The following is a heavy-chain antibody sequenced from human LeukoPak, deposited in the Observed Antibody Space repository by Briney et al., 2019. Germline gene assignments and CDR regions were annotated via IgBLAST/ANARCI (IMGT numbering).Heavy chain of an antibody. D-gene: IGHD2-15*01. CDR2: IKSKTGGETT. J-gene: IGHJ4*02. CDR3: TTSDLGYCSGGSCYSGDY. Sequence: GGSLRLSCAASGFTFSNAWMSWVRQAPGKGLEWVGRIKSKTGGETTDYAAPVKGRFTISRDDSKNTLYLQMNSLKTEDTAVYYCTTSDLGYCSGGSCYSGDYWGQGTLVTVSS. V-gene: IGHV3-15*01. CDR1: GFTFSNAW.